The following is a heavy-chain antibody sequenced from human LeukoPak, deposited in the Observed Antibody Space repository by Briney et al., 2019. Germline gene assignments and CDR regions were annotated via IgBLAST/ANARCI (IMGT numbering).Heavy chain of an antibody. CDR2: INHSGST. V-gene: IGHV4-34*01. D-gene: IGHD6-19*01. Sequence: SETLSLTCAVYGGSFSGYYWSWIRQPPGKGLEWIGEINHSGSTNYNPSLKSRVTISVDTSKNQSSLKLSSVTAADTAVYYCARRAVAGSFDYWGQGTLVTVSS. CDR1: GGSFSGYY. J-gene: IGHJ4*02. CDR3: ARRAVAGSFDY.